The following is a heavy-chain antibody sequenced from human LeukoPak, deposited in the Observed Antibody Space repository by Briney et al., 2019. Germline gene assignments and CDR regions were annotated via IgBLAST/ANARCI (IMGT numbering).Heavy chain of an antibody. CDR3: ARVGYYGSGSYYKWEYFQH. Sequence: GGSLRLSCAASGFTFSSYSMNWVRQAPEKGLEWVSSISSSSSYIYYADSVKGRFTISRDNAKNSLYLQMNSLRAEDTAVYYCARVGYYGSGSYYKWEYFQHWGQGTLVTVSS. CDR1: GFTFSSYS. J-gene: IGHJ1*01. V-gene: IGHV3-21*01. CDR2: ISSSSSYI. D-gene: IGHD3-10*01.